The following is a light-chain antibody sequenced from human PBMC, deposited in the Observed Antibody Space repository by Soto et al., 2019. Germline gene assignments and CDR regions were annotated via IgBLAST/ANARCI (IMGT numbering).Light chain of an antibody. V-gene: IGLV1-40*01. CDR1: SSNIGAGYD. J-gene: IGLJ2*01. Sequence: QTVVTQPASVSGAPGQRVTISCTGSSSNIGAGYDVHWYQQLPGTAPKLLIYADTNRPSGVPDRFSGSKSGTSASLAITGLQAEDEADYYCQSYDSSLSGVVFGGGTQLTVL. CDR3: QSYDSSLSGVV. CDR2: ADT.